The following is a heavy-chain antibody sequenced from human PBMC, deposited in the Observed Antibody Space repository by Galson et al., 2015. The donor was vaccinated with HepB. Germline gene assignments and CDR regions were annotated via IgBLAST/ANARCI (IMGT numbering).Heavy chain of an antibody. Sequence: SLSLSCAASGFTFTRHSMAWVRQAPGKGLEWVSTLGASGVNKLYADSVKGRFTISRDDSENTLYLQVDSLRAADTVVYFCAKESSGYYYFDSWGQGTLVTVSS. CDR1: GFTFTRHS. D-gene: IGHD6-19*01. CDR2: LGASGVNK. V-gene: IGHV3-23*01. CDR3: AKESSGYYYFDS. J-gene: IGHJ4*02.